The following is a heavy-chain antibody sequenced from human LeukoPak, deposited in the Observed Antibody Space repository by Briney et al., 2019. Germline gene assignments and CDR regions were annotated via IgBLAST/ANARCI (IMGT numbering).Heavy chain of an antibody. D-gene: IGHD3-10*01. Sequence: GGSLRLSCAASGFTFSSYSMNWVRQAPGKGLEWVSYISSSSSTIYYADSVKGRFTNSRDNAKNSLYLQMNSLRAEETAVYYCAREGYYGSGSYYDDAFDIWGQGTMVTVSS. CDR3: AREGYYGSGSYYDDAFDI. CDR1: GFTFSSYS. V-gene: IGHV3-48*01. J-gene: IGHJ3*02. CDR2: ISSSSSTI.